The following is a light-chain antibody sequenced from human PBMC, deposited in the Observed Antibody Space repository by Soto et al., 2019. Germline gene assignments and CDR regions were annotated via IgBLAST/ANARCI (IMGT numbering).Light chain of an antibody. CDR1: QSISSY. Sequence: DIQMTQSPSSLSASVGDRVTITCRASQSISSYLNWYQQKPGKAPKLLIYATSSLQSGVPSRFSGSGSGTDFTLTINSLQPEDFATYYCQPSYSTPQLTFGGGTKVEI. CDR3: QPSYSTPQLT. J-gene: IGKJ4*01. CDR2: ATS. V-gene: IGKV1-39*01.